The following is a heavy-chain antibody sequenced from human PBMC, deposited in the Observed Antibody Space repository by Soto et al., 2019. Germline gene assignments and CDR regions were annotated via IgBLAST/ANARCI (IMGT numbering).Heavy chain of an antibody. Sequence: ASVKVSCKASGGTFSSYAISWVRQAPGQGLEWTGGIIPIFGTANYAQKFQGRVTITADESMSTAYMELSSLRSEDTAVYYCARESGAYCSGGSCYLNYYYYYGMDVWGQGTTVTVSS. CDR2: IIPIFGTA. CDR3: ARESGAYCSGGSCYLNYYYYYGMDV. J-gene: IGHJ6*02. V-gene: IGHV1-69*13. CDR1: GGTFSSYA. D-gene: IGHD2-15*01.